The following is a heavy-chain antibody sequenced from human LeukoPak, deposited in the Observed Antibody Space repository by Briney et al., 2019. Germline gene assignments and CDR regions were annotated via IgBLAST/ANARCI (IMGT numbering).Heavy chain of an antibody. J-gene: IGHJ1*01. D-gene: IGHD4-17*01. CDR3: ARGPPKWNYDYGDYVAEYFQH. Sequence: SETLSLTCAVYGGSFSGYYWSWIRQPAGKGLEWIGGINPSGSTTYNPSLKSRVTISVDTSKNQFSLKLSSVTAADTAVYYWARGPPKWNYDYGDYVAEYFQHWGQGTLVTVSS. V-gene: IGHV4-34*01. CDR2: INPSGST. CDR1: GGSFSGYY.